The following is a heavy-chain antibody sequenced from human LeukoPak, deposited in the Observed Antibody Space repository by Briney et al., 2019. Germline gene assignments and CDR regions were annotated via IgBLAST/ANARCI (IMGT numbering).Heavy chain of an antibody. Sequence: SETLSLTCSVSGFSISGGYYWGWIRQPAGQGLEWIGRIYTSGSTDYNPSLKSRVTISVDTSKNQLSLKLSSVTAADTAVYYCARTLYYYDSSGYYEEDYWGQGTLVTVSS. CDR2: IYTSGST. J-gene: IGHJ4*02. CDR3: ARTLYYYDSSGYYEEDY. CDR1: GFSISGGYY. V-gene: IGHV4-61*02. D-gene: IGHD3-22*01.